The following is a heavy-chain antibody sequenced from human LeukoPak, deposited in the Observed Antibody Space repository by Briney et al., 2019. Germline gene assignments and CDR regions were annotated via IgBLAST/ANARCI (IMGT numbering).Heavy chain of an antibody. CDR2: IIPIFGTA. D-gene: IGHD4-11*01. CDR1: GGTFSSYA. Sequence: SVKVSCKASGGTFSSYAISWVRQAPGQGLEWMGGIIPIFGTANYAQKFQGRVTITADESTSTAYMKLSSLRSEDTAVYYCARGPDSNYGLHFHDYWGQGTLVTVSS. J-gene: IGHJ4*02. V-gene: IGHV1-69*13. CDR3: ARGPDSNYGLHFHDY.